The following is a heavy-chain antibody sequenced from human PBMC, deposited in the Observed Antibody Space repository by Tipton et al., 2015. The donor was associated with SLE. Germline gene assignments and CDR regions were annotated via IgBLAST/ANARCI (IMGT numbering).Heavy chain of an antibody. J-gene: IGHJ6*02. CDR2: ISGSGGST. CDR1: GFTFSSYG. D-gene: IGHD6-13*01. CDR3: AKKRSLGDGMDV. Sequence: SLRLSCAASGFTFSSYGMSWVRQAPGKGLEWVSAISGSGGSTYYADSVKGRFTISRDNSKNTLYLQMNSLRAEDTAVYYCAKKRSLGDGMDVWGQGTTVTVSS. V-gene: IGHV3-23*01.